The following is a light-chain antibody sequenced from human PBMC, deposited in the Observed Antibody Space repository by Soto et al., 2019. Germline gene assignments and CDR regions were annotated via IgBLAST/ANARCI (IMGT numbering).Light chain of an antibody. CDR1: QNIITY. V-gene: IGKV3-11*01. J-gene: IGKJ2*01. Sequence: EIVLTQSPATLSLSPGERATLSCRASQNIITYLAWYQQKPGQAPRLLIYDVSNRATGVPARFSGGGSGTDFILTISSLEPEDFAVYHCQQRANWPPYTFGQGTKLEI. CDR2: DVS. CDR3: QQRANWPPYT.